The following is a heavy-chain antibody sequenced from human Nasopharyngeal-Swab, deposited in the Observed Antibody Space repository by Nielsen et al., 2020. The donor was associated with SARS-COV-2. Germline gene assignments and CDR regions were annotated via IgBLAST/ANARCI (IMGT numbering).Heavy chain of an antibody. V-gene: IGHV4-59*01. J-gene: IGHJ5*02. D-gene: IGHD2/OR15-2a*01. Sequence: RQAPGKGLEWIGYIYYIGSTNYNPSLKSRVTISVDTSKNQFSLKLSSVTAADTAVYYCARVWQDFYNWFDPWGQGTLVTVSS. CDR3: ARVWQDFYNWFDP. CDR2: IYYIGST.